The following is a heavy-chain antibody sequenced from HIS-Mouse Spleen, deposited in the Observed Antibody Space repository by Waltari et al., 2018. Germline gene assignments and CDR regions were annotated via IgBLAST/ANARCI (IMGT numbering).Heavy chain of an antibody. CDR2: IYYSGST. CDR3: AREIPYSSSWYDWYFDL. D-gene: IGHD6-13*01. J-gene: IGHJ2*01. CDR1: GGSIRSSSYA. V-gene: IGHV4-39*07. Sequence: QLQLQESAPGLVKPSETLSLTCTVSGGSIRSSSYAWGWIRQPPGKGMEWIGSIYYSGSTYYNPSLKSRVTISVDTSKNQFSLKLSSVTAADTAVYYCAREIPYSSSWYDWYFDLWGRGTLVTVSS.